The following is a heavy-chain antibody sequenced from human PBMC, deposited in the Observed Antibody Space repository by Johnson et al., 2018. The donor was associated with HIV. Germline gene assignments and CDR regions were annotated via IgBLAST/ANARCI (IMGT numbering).Heavy chain of an antibody. D-gene: IGHD3-10*01. Sequence: QVQLVESGGGSIQPGGSLRLSCAASGFSISYDYMSWVRQAPGKGLEWVAFISSDGSNKYYADSVKGRFTISRDNSKNTLYLQMNSLRAEDTAVYYCAKVSGGGIVRWDILGQGTMVTVSS. J-gene: IGHJ3*02. CDR1: GFSISYDY. V-gene: IGHV3-30*18. CDR2: ISSDGSNK. CDR3: AKVSGGGIVRWDI.